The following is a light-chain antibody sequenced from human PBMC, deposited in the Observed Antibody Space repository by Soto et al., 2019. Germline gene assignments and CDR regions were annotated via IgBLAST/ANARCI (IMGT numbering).Light chain of an antibody. Sequence: IQMTQSPSSLSASVGDRVTIACRASQSISSYLNWYQQKPGNAPTLLIYAASSLQSGVPSKVSGSGSGTDFPLTISRVQPEEFATYYTPKTYNAPSTFGGGTK. CDR2: AAS. CDR3: PKTYNAPST. V-gene: IGKV1-39*01. J-gene: IGKJ4*01. CDR1: QSISSY.